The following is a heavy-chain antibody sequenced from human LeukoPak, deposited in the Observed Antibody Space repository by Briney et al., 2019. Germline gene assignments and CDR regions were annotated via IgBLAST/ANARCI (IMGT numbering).Heavy chain of an antibody. Sequence: SQTLSLTCTVSGGSISSGDYYWSWIRQPPGKGLEWIGYIYYSGSTYYNPSLESRVTISVDTSKNQFSLKLSSVTAADTAVYYCARVGDYGSGSYLDYWGQGTLVTVSS. J-gene: IGHJ4*02. V-gene: IGHV4-30-4*01. CDR3: ARVGDYGSGSYLDY. CDR1: GGSISSGDYY. CDR2: IYYSGST. D-gene: IGHD3-10*01.